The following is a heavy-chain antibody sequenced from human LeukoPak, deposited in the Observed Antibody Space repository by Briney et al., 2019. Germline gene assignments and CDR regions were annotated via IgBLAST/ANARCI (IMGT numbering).Heavy chain of an antibody. J-gene: IGHJ6*04. CDR2: INHSGIT. Sequence: PSETLSPTCAVYGGSFSDYYWNWIRKSPGKGLEWIGEINHSGITNYNPSLKSRVTISVDTSKNQFSLRLSSVTAADTAIYHCARGLRLPSRSTPAVPHVWSKGTTVTVSA. D-gene: IGHD6-19*01. CDR1: GGSFSDYY. CDR3: ARGLRLPSRSTPAVPHV. V-gene: IGHV4-34*01.